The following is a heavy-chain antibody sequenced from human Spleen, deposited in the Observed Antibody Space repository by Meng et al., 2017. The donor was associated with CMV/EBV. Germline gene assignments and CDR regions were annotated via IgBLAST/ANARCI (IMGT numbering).Heavy chain of an antibody. Sequence: GESLKISCEASGFTFSTYAMHWVRQAPGRGLEWVAVISYDGSDKYYADSVKGRFTISRDTSKITLYLQMNSLGAEDTAVYFCAKTGSGWFTDYWGQGTLVTVSS. J-gene: IGHJ4*02. CDR1: GFTFSTYA. V-gene: IGHV3-30*18. CDR3: AKTGSGWFTDY. CDR2: ISYDGSDK. D-gene: IGHD6-19*01.